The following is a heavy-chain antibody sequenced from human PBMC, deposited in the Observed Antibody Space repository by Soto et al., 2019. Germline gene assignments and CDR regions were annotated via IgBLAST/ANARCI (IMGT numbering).Heavy chain of an antibody. CDR2: IYYSGST. J-gene: IGHJ6*02. CDR3: ARDRRGYDFWSGYSPVMDGMDV. CDR1: GGSISSGGYY. V-gene: IGHV4-31*03. Sequence: SETLSLTCTVSGGSISSGGYYWSWIRQHPWKGLEWIGYIYYSGSTYYNPSLKSRVTISVDTSKNQFSLKLSSVTAADTAVYYCARDRRGYDFWSGYSPVMDGMDVWGQGXTVTVYS. D-gene: IGHD3-3*01.